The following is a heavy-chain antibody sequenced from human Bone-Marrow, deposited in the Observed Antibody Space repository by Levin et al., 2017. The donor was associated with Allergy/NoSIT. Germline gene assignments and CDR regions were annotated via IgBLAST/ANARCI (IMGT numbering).Heavy chain of an antibody. D-gene: IGHD7-27*01. CDR2: IYPGDSDT. J-gene: IGHJ4*02. Sequence: PGGSLRLSCRASGYSFASHWIGWVRQMPGKGPEWMGVIYPGDSDTAYNPSFQGQVTISADKSINTAYLQWSSLKTSDTAIYYCARPGLKLGPFDYWGQGTLVTVTS. V-gene: IGHV5-51*01. CDR1: GYSFASHW. CDR3: ARPGLKLGPFDY.